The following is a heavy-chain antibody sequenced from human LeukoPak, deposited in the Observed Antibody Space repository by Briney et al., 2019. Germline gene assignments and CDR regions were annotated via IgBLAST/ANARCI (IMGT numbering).Heavy chain of an antibody. CDR3: SRGGNSGSYYRNFDY. CDR1: GFTFSHYT. V-gene: IGHV3-7*01. CDR2: IKEDGSEK. D-gene: IGHD1-26*01. J-gene: IGHJ4*02. Sequence: GGSLRLSCAASGFTFSHYTMNWVRQAPGKGLEWVASIKEDGSEKNYVDSVKGRFTISRDNAKSSVDLQMDSLRAEDTAVYYCSRGGNSGSYYRNFDYWGQGTLVTVSS.